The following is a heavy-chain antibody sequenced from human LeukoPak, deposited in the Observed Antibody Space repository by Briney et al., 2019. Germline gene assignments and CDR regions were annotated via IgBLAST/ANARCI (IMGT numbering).Heavy chain of an antibody. CDR2: INPNNGGT. CDR1: GYTFTGYY. D-gene: IGHD3-3*02. J-gene: IGHJ5*02. CDR3: ARDIFSRGFDP. Sequence: ASVKVSCKASGYTFTGYYMHWVRQAPGQGLEWMGWINPNNGGTNYAQKFQGRVTMTRDTSISTAYMELSRLRSDDTAVYYCARDIFSRGFDPWGQGTLVTVSS. V-gene: IGHV1-2*02.